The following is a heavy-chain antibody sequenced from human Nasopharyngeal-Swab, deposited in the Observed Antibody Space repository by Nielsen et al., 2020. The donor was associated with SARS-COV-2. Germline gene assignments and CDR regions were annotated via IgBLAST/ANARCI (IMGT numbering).Heavy chain of an antibody. Sequence: GGSLRLSCAASGFTFSRYTMHWVRQAPGKGLEWVAVISSDGSNKYYADSVKGRFTISRDISKNTLYLQMNSLRAEDTAVFYCASTPLDSSGYYYAFHYWGRGTLVTVSS. CDR3: ASTPLDSSGYYYAFHY. CDR2: ISSDGSNK. D-gene: IGHD3-22*01. J-gene: IGHJ4*02. CDR1: GFTFSRYT. V-gene: IGHV3-30-3*01.